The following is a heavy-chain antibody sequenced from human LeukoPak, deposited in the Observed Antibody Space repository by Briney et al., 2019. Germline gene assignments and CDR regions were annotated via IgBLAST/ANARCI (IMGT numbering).Heavy chain of an antibody. CDR2: LSSDGTND. J-gene: IGHJ4*02. Sequence: PGGSLRLSCATSGFTFRNYVMHWVRQAPGKGLEWLALLSSDGTNDYYADSVKGRFTISRDTSKNTLYLQMNSLGAEDTAVYFCARSYYYDSSGYNYLWGQGTLVTVSS. V-gene: IGHV3-33*05. CDR3: ARSYYYDSSGYNYL. D-gene: IGHD3-22*01. CDR1: GFTFRNYV.